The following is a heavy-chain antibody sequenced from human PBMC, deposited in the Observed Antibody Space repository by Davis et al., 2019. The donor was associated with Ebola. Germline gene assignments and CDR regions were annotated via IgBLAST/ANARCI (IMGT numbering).Heavy chain of an antibody. V-gene: IGHV3-23*01. CDR2: LYPRNGAT. Sequence: PGGSLRLSCVASGFDFFNSDMSWVRQSPGKGLEWVADLYPRNGATYHADSLRGRFFISGDESRNTIYLQMNSLRADDTAIYYCAKRGQSDYFEDWGQGTPVTVSS. D-gene: IGHD4-11*01. J-gene: IGHJ4*02. CDR1: GFDFFNSD. CDR3: AKRGQSDYFED.